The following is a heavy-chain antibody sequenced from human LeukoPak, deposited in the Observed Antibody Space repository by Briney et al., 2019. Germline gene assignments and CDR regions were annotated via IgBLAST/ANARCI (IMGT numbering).Heavy chain of an antibody. J-gene: IGHJ3*02. CDR2: IYYSGSS. Sequence: SETLSLTCMVSGGSLSSSSYYWGWLRQPPGAGLEWIGSIYYSGSSYDNPSLKSRVIISVDTHKNQFSLKLSSVTAADTAVYYCERDQGGGSHRHAFDIWGQGTMVTVSS. CDR3: ERDQGGGSHRHAFDI. CDR1: GGSLSSSSYY. D-gene: IGHD3-16*01. V-gene: IGHV4-39*02.